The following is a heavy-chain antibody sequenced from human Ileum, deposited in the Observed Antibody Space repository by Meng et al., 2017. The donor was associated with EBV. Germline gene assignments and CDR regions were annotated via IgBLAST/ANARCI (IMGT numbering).Heavy chain of an antibody. CDR1: GYNFTNYD. CDR3: VRTLERGDY. Sequence: QGHLVQSGAEVKKPGASVKVSCKASGYNFTNYDISWVRQATGQGLEWMGWMNPKTGTAHYAQKFQGRVSMTRDTSITTAYMELSSLTSEDTAVYYCVRTLERGDYWGQGTLVTVSS. V-gene: IGHV1-8*01. D-gene: IGHD5-24*01. CDR2: MNPKTGTA. J-gene: IGHJ4*02.